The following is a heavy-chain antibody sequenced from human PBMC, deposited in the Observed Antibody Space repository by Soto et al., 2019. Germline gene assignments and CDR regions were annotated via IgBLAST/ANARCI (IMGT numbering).Heavy chain of an antibody. CDR2: TRNKASSYTT. CDR3: AREGSSSGPDYEY. J-gene: IGHJ4*02. CDR1: GFSFSDYY. D-gene: IGHD3-22*01. V-gene: IGHV3-72*01. Sequence: EVQLVESGGGLVQPGGSLRLSCAASGFSFSDYYINWVRQAPGKGLEWVGRTRNKASSYTTDYAAFVKGRFTISRDDSKNLIYLQMNSLKTEDTAVCYCAREGSSSGPDYEYWGQGTLVTVSS.